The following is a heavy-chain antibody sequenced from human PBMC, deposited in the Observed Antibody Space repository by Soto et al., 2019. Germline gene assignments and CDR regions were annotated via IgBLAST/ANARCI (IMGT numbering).Heavy chain of an antibody. V-gene: IGHV3-74*01. Sequence: PGGSLRLSCAASGFTFSSYWMHWVRQAPGKGLVWVSRINSDGSSTSYADSVKGRFTISRDNAKNTLYLQMNSLRAEDTAVYYCARVGYSYGGYYGMDVWGQGTTVTVSS. D-gene: IGHD5-18*01. CDR2: INSDGSST. CDR1: GFTFSSYW. CDR3: ARVGYSYGGYYGMDV. J-gene: IGHJ6*02.